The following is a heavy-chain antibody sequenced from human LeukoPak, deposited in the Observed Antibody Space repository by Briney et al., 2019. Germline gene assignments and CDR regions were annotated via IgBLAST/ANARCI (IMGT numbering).Heavy chain of an antibody. D-gene: IGHD6-13*01. CDR3: AKDRYSSSGSDY. CDR2: IRYDGSNK. CDR1: GFSFSSYG. J-gene: IGHJ4*02. Sequence: PGGSLRLSCAGSGFSFSSYGMHWVRQAPGKGLEWVAFIRYDGSNKYYADSVKGRFTISRDNSKNTLYLQMNSLRAEDTAVYYCAKDRYSSSGSDYWGRGTLVTVSS. V-gene: IGHV3-30*02.